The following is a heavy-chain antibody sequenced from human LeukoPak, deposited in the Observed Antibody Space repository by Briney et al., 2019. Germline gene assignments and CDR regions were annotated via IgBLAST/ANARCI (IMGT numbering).Heavy chain of an antibody. Sequence: SVKVSCKASGGTFSSYAISWVRQAPGQGLEWMGRIIPILGIANYAQKFQGRVTITADKSTSTAYMELSSLRSEDTAVYYCARGPHYYDSSGYYGSIDYWGQGTLVTVSS. J-gene: IGHJ4*02. CDR3: ARGPHYYDSSGYYGSIDY. D-gene: IGHD3-22*01. CDR2: IIPILGIA. CDR1: GGTFSSYA. V-gene: IGHV1-69*04.